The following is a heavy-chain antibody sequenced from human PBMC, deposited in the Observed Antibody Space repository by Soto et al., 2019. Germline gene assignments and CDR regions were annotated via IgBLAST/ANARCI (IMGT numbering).Heavy chain of an antibody. CDR3: ARVGLWFGEHPDPYYYYYGMDV. J-gene: IGHJ6*02. Sequence: QVQLQESGPGLVKPSQTLSLTCTVSGGSISSGDYYWSWIRQPPGKGLEWIGYIYYSGSTYYNPSLKSRVTISVDTSKNQFSLKLSSVTAADTAVYYCARVGLWFGEHPDPYYYYYGMDVWGQGTTVTVSS. V-gene: IGHV4-30-4*01. D-gene: IGHD3-10*01. CDR1: GGSISSGDYY. CDR2: IYYSGST.